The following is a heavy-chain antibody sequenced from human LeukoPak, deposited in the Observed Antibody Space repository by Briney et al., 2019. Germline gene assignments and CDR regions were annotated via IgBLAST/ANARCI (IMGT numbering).Heavy chain of an antibody. CDR2: INPSGGST. V-gene: IGHV1-46*01. J-gene: IGHJ4*02. CDR1: GYTFTSYY. Sequence: ASAKVSCKASGYTFTSYYMHWVRQAPGQGLEWLGIINPSGGSTSYAQKFQGRVTMTRDTSTSTVYMELSSLRSEDTAVYYCARDLPGEFDYWGQGTLVTVSS. CDR3: ARDLPGEFDY.